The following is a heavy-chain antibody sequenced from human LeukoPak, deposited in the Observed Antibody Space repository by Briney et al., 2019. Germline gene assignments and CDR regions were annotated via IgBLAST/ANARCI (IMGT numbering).Heavy chain of an antibody. CDR2: INHSGST. J-gene: IGHJ5*02. Sequence: SETLSLTCAVYGGSFSGYYWSWIRQPPGKGLEWIGEINHSGSTNYNPSLKSRVTTSVDTSKNQFSLKLSSVTAADTAVYYCARDRHLRYDSSGYYYRGRWFDPWGQGTLVTVSS. CDR1: GGSFSGYY. D-gene: IGHD3-22*01. V-gene: IGHV4-34*01. CDR3: ARDRHLRYDSSGYYYRGRWFDP.